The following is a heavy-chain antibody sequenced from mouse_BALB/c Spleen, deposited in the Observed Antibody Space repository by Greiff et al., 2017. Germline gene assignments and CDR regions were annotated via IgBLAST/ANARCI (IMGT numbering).Heavy chain of an antibody. CDR2: INPYNDGT. CDR3: AREGGDYYGSSYFDY. J-gene: IGHJ2*01. CDR1: GYTFTSYV. Sequence: VQLKESGPELVKPGASVKMSCKASGYTFTSYVMHWVKQKPGQGLEWIGYINPYNDGTKYNEKFKGKATLTSDKSSSTAYMELSSLTSEDSAVYYCAREGGDYYGSSYFDYWGQGTTLTVAS. D-gene: IGHD1-1*01. V-gene: IGHV1-14*01.